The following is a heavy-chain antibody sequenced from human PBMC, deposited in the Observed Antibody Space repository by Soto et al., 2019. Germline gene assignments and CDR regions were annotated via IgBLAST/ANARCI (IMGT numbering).Heavy chain of an antibody. V-gene: IGHV3-11*01. CDR1: GFTFSNYY. CDR2: ISSSGSTR. CDR3: SCDPSYDSSGVDY. J-gene: IGHJ4*02. Sequence: GGSLRLSCAASGFTFSNYYMSWIRQAPGKGLEWVSYISSSGSTRYYADSVKGRFTISRDNAKNSLYLQMNSLRAEDTAVYYYSCDPSYDSSGVDYWGQGTLVTVSS. D-gene: IGHD3-22*01.